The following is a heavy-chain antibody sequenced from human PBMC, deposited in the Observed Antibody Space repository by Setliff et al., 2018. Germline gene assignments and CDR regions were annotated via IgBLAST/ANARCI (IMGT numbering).Heavy chain of an antibody. CDR2: INPGGLTS. J-gene: IGHJ4*02. CDR1: GYTFTNYH. D-gene: IGHD6-25*01. CDR3: ARAGLAAAGRKGVFDH. V-gene: IGHV1-46*01. Sequence: GASVKVSCKASGYTFTNYHMHWVRQAPGQGLEWMGIINPGGLTSSSTQKFEGRVTMTRDTSTSTVYMELDSLTSDDTAVYYCARAGLAAAGRKGVFDHWGQGTLVTVSS.